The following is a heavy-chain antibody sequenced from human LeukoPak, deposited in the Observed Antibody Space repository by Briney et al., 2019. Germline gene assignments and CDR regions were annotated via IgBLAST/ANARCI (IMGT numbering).Heavy chain of an antibody. CDR2: ISWNSGSI. D-gene: IGHD6-13*01. CDR3: AKPGIAAAGTDFDY. CDR1: GFTFDDYA. J-gene: IGHJ4*02. V-gene: IGHV3-9*01. Sequence: PGGSLRLSCAASGFTFDDYAMHWVRQAPGKGLEWVSGISWNSGSIGYADSVKGRFTISRDNAKNSLYLQMNSLRAEDTAVYYCAKPGIAAAGTDFDYWGQGTLVTVSS.